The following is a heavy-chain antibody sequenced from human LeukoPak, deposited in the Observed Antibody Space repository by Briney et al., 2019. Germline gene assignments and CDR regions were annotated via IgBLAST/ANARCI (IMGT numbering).Heavy chain of an antibody. CDR1: GGSIDSYY. CDR3: ARVYQSAEYYFDY. D-gene: IGHD2-2*01. J-gene: IGHJ4*02. CDR2: IYYTGST. Sequence: SETLSLTCTVSGGSIDSYYWSWIRQPPGQGLEWVGYIYYTGSTEYHPSLKSRVTISLDTSKNQFSLKLTSVTAADTAVYYCARVYQSAEYYFDYWGQGNLVSVSS. V-gene: IGHV4-59*01.